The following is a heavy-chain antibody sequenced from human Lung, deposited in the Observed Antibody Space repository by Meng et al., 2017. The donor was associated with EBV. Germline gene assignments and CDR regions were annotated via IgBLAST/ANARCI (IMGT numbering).Heavy chain of an antibody. CDR1: GGSVISGGYY. D-gene: IGHD3-10*01. Sequence: QLQRQESGPGLVQPSQTLSLTCTVSGGSVISGGYYWSWIRQQPGKGLEWIGYIYYTGSSFYNPSLKSRVTISVDTSKNQFSLNLSSVTAADTAVYYCANAGRFGESLGDYWGQGILVTVSS. V-gene: IGHV4-31*03. CDR3: ANAGRFGESLGDY. CDR2: IYYTGSS. J-gene: IGHJ4*02.